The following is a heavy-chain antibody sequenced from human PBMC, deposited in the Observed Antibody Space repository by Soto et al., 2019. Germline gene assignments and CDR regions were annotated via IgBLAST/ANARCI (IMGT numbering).Heavy chain of an antibody. V-gene: IGHV3-23*01. CDR2: ISGSGGST. D-gene: IGHD3-3*01. CDR1: GFTFSSYA. CDR3: AKDCTSRITIFGVVTFFDY. Sequence: TGGSLRLSCAASGFTFSSYAMSWVRQAPGKGLEWVSAISGSGGSTYYADSVKGRFTISRDNSKNTLYLQMNSLRAEDTAVYYCAKDCTSRITIFGVVTFFDYWGQGTLVTVSS. J-gene: IGHJ4*02.